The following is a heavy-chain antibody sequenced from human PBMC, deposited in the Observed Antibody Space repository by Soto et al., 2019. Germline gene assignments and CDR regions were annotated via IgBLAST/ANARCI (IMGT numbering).Heavy chain of an antibody. Sequence: ASVKVSCKASGYTFTDYYIHWVRQAPGQGLEWMGWINPNSGGINYAQKFQGRVTMTRDTSISTAYMELSRLRSDDTAVYYCARQEGPVDYWGQGTLVTVSS. CDR2: INPNSGGI. CDR3: ARQEGPVDY. J-gene: IGHJ4*02. CDR1: GYTFTDYY. V-gene: IGHV1-2*02.